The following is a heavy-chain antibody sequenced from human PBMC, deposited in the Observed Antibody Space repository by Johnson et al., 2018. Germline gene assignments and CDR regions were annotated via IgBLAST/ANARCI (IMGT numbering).Heavy chain of an antibody. CDR3: AGGASYYDILTGSNDAFDI. CDR2: IYYSGST. Sequence: QVQLQESGPGLVKPSETLSLTCTVSGGSISSSSYYWGWIRQPPGKGLEWIGSIYYSGSTYYNPSLKSRVTISVDTSKNQFSLKLSAVTAADTAVYYWAGGASYYDILTGSNDAFDIWGQGTMVTVSS. J-gene: IGHJ3*02. CDR1: GGSISSSSYY. D-gene: IGHD3-9*01. V-gene: IGHV4-39*07.